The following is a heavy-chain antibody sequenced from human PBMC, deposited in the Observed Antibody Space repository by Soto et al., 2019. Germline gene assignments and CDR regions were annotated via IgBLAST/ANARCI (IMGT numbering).Heavy chain of an antibody. V-gene: IGHV2-70*12. D-gene: IGHD2-2*01. CDR1: GFSLSSSGMC. CDR3: AQSTTAAFDY. Sequence: SGPTLVNPTQTLILTCTFSGFSLSSSGMCVAWIRQPPGKALEWLARIDWDDDKYYSTSLKTRLFISKDTSKNQVVLTMTNMDPVDTGTYYCAQSTTAAFDYWGEGTLVTVSS. J-gene: IGHJ4*02. CDR2: IDWDDDK.